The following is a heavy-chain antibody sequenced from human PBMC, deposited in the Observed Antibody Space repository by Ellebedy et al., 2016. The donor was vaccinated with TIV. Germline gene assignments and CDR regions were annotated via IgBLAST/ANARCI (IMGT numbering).Heavy chain of an antibody. V-gene: IGHV3-23*01. J-gene: IGHJ4*01. Sequence: GESLKISCAASGFTFSNYAMCWVRQAPGKGLEWVSTINGEATYYADSVRGRFTVSRDNARNTVYLQMSSLRAEDTAVYYGARDSGRRISWDNDYWGRGTLVTVSS. CDR2: INGEAT. CDR3: ARDSGRRISWDNDY. D-gene: IGHD3-10*01. CDR1: GFTFSNYA.